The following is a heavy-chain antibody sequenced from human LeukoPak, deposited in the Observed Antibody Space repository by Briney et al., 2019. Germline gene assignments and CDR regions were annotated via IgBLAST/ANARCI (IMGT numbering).Heavy chain of an antibody. J-gene: IGHJ3*02. CDR3: AKLTNHYDSSGYPGGDAFDI. Sequence: GGSLRLSCAASGFTFDDYAMHWVRQAPGKGLEWVSGISWNSGSIGYADSVKGRFTISRDNAKNSLYLQMNSLRAEDTALYYCAKLTNHYDSSGYPGGDAFDIWGQGTMVTVSS. D-gene: IGHD3-22*01. V-gene: IGHV3-9*01. CDR2: ISWNSGSI. CDR1: GFTFDDYA.